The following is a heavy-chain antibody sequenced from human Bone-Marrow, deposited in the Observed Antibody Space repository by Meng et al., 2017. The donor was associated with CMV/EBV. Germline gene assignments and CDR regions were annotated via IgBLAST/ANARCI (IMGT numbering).Heavy chain of an antibody. CDR1: GFTFSSYW. V-gene: IGHV3-74*01. CDR2: INSDGSST. D-gene: IGHD1-26*01. CDR3: ARDRVGATPVPWFDP. Sequence: SGFTFSSYWLPLVRQAPGKGLVWVSRINSDGSSTSYADSVKGRFTISRDNAKNTLYLQMNSLRAEDTAVYYCARDRVGATPVPWFDPWGQGTLVTVSS. J-gene: IGHJ5*02.